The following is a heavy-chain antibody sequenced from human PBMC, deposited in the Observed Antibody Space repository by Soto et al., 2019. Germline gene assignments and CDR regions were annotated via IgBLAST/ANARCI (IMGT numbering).Heavy chain of an antibody. Sequence: SETLSHTCTVAGGSISSYYWSWIRQPPGKGLEWIGYIYYSGTSNFNRSLKSRVSISVDTSKNTFSLKLSPVAAGDTAVYYSGSTNYNPSLKSRVTISVDTSKNQFSLKLSSVPAADTAVYYCARERPALGYCSSTSCYLSSEYHFDYWGQGTLVTVSS. J-gene: IGHJ4*02. V-gene: IGHV4-59*01. CDR2: IYYSGTS. D-gene: IGHD3-10*01. CDR1: GGSISSYY. CDR3: GSTNYNPSLKSRVTISVDTSKNQFSLKLSSVPAADTAVYYCARERPALGYCSSTSCYLSSEYHFDY.